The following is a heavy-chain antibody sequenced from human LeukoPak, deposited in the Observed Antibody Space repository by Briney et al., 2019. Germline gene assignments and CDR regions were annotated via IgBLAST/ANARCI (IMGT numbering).Heavy chain of an antibody. D-gene: IGHD3-10*02. J-gene: IGHJ4*02. CDR3: ARDGRFFVVPSI. V-gene: IGHV3-7*01. Sequence: PGGSLRLSCVASGFSFSTYWMSWVRQAPGKGLEWVATIKKEDGSEKYYVDPVRGRFTISRDNAYNSLYLQMNSLRAEDSAVYYCARDGRFFVVPSIWGQGTLVTVSS. CDR2: IKKEDGSEK. CDR1: GFSFSTYW.